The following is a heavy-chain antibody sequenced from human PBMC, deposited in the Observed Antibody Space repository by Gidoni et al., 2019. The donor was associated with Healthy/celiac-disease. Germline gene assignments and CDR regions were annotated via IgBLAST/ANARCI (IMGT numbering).Heavy chain of an antibody. CDR1: GGSFSGYY. V-gene: IGHV4-34*01. CDR2: INHSGST. Sequence: QVQLQQWGAGLLKPSETLSLTCAVYGGSFSGYYWSWIRQPPGKGLEWIGEINHSGSTNYNPSLKSRVTISVDTSKNQFSLKLSSVTAADTAVYYCARAMEDIVVVPAAIPYYYYGMDVWGQGTTVTVSS. D-gene: IGHD2-2*01. CDR3: ARAMEDIVVVPAAIPYYYYGMDV. J-gene: IGHJ6*02.